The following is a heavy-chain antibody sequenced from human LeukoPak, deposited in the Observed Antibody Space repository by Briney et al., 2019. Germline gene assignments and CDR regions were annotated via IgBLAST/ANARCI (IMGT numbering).Heavy chain of an antibody. J-gene: IGHJ4*02. CDR3: AKADSYRSSSAFDY. D-gene: IGHD6-6*01. Sequence: PGGSLRLSCAASGFTVSSYAMRWVRQAPGKGLEWVSAISGSGGSTYYADSGKGWFTISRDNSKNTLYLQMNSLRAEDTAVYYCAKADSYRSSSAFDYWGQGTLVTVSS. CDR2: ISGSGGST. CDR1: GFTVSSYA. V-gene: IGHV3-23*01.